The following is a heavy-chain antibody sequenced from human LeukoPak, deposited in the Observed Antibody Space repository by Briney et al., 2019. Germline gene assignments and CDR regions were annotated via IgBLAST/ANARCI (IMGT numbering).Heavy chain of an antibody. CDR3: ARHLPSVIALNWFDP. Sequence: SETLSLTCTVSGGSISSSSYYWGWIRQPPGKGLEWIGSIYYSGSTYHNPSLKSRVTISVDTSKNQFSLKLSSVTAADTAVYYCARHLPSVIALNWFDPWGQGTLVTVSS. CDR2: IYYSGST. D-gene: IGHD4-11*01. J-gene: IGHJ5*02. V-gene: IGHV4-39*01. CDR1: GGSISSSSYY.